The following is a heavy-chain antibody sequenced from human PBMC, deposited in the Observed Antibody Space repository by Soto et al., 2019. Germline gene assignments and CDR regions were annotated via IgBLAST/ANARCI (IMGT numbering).Heavy chain of an antibody. CDR1: GFTFTSSA. Sequence: QMQLVQSGPEVKKPGTSVKVSCKASGFTFTSSAVQWVRQARGQRLEWIGWIVVGSGNTNYAQKFQERVTITRDMSTSTDYMELSSLRSEDTAVYYCAAEINCSGGSCYEPNFDYWGQGTLVTVSS. J-gene: IGHJ4*02. V-gene: IGHV1-58*01. CDR3: AAEINCSGGSCYEPNFDY. CDR2: IVVGSGNT. D-gene: IGHD2-15*01.